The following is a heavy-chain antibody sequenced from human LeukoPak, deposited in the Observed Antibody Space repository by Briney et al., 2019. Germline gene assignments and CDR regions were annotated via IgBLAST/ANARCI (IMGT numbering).Heavy chain of an antibody. J-gene: IGHJ5*02. V-gene: IGHV4-31*03. D-gene: IGHD7-27*01. CDR2: IYYSGST. CDR3: ARDLTGDQFFDP. CDR1: GVSISNDGYY. Sequence: PSQTLSLTCNVSGVSISNDGYYWSWIRQHPGKGLEWLGYIYYSGSTYYNPSLKSRVTLSVDTSKSQFSLRLSSVTAADTAVYYCARDLTGDQFFDPWGQGTLVTVSS.